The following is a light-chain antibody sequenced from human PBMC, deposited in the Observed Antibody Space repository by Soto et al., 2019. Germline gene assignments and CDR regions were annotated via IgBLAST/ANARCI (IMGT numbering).Light chain of an antibody. CDR1: SGHSNYA. J-gene: IGLJ2*01. CDR3: QTWGTGIVV. Sequence: QLVLTQSPSASASLGASVKVTCTLSSGHSNYAIAWHRQQPEKGPRYLMKLNSDGSHTKGDGIPDRFSGSSSGAERYLTISSLQSDDEADYYCQTWGTGIVVFGGGTKLTVL. V-gene: IGLV4-69*01. CDR2: LNSDGSH.